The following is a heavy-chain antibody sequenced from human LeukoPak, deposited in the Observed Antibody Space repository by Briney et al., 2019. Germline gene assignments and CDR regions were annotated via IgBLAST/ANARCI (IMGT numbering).Heavy chain of an antibody. CDR3: ARDLGHFDY. D-gene: IGHD7-27*01. Sequence: PSETLSLTCTVSGGLIRTYYWSWIRQPPGKGLEWMGYIYHSGNTDYNPSLKSRVTISVDSSKNQFSLKLSSVTAADTDVYYCARDLGHFDYWGQGTLVTVSS. CDR1: GGLIRTYY. CDR2: IYHSGNT. J-gene: IGHJ4*02. V-gene: IGHV4-59*01.